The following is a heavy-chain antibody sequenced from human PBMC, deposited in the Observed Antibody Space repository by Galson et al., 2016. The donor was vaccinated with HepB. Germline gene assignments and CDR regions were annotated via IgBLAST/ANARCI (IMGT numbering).Heavy chain of an antibody. J-gene: IGHJ4*02. Sequence: SVTVSCKASGYLFNSYDINWMRQATGQGLEWMGWMKPRSGNTVYAQKFQGRVTMTRETSITTAYLELTSLSPEDTAVYFCARALSPPNDYGNPYYFDSWGQGTLVTVSS. CDR1: GYLFNSYD. D-gene: IGHD4-11*01. CDR2: MKPRSGNT. CDR3: ARALSPPNDYGNPYYFDS. V-gene: IGHV1-8*01.